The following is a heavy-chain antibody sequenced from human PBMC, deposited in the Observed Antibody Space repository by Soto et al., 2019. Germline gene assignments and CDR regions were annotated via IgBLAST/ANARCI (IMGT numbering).Heavy chain of an antibody. D-gene: IGHD3-22*01. CDR3: AREDPDYYDSSGYDY. CDR2: IWYDGSNK. J-gene: IGHJ4*02. Sequence: GGSLRLSCAASGFTFSSYGMHWVRQAPGKGLEWVAVIWYDGSNKYYADSVKGRFTISRDNSKNTLYLQMNSLRAEDTAVYYCAREDPDYYDSSGYDYWGQGTLDTVSS. CDR1: GFTFSSYG. V-gene: IGHV3-33*01.